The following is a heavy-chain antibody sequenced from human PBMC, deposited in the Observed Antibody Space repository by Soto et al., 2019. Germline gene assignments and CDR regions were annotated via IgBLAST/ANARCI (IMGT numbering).Heavy chain of an antibody. J-gene: IGHJ4*02. D-gene: IGHD7-27*01. CDR2: IYYSGST. V-gene: IGHV4-59*01. CDR1: GGSISSYY. Sequence: SETLSLTCTVSGGSISSYYWSWIRQPPGKGLEWIGYIYYSGSTNYNPSLKSRVTISVDTSKNQFSLKLSSVTAADTAVYYCARDGENGGFYYWGQGTLVTVSS. CDR3: ARDGENGGFYY.